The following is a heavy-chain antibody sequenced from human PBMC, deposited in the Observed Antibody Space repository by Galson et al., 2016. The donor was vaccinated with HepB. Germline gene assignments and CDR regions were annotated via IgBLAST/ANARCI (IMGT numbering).Heavy chain of an antibody. CDR3: ARDRSSGSGSFGY. CDR2: IYHSGST. Sequence: NLSLTCNVPGGSISSGGYYWSWIRQHPGQGLEWIGYIYHSGSTYYNPSLKSRVTISVDTSKNQFSLKLSSVTAADTAVYFCARDRSSGSGSFGYWGQGTLVTVSS. V-gene: IGHV4-31*03. CDR1: GGSISSGGYY. J-gene: IGHJ4*02. D-gene: IGHD3-10*01.